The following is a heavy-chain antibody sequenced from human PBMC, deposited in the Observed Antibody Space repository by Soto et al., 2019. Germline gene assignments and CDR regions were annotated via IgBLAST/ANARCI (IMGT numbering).Heavy chain of an antibody. CDR2: TYYRSKWYN. Sequence: PSQTLSLTCAISGDSVSSNHATWNWIRQSPSRGLEWLGRTYYRSKWYNDYAVSVKSRITINPDTSKNQFSLQLNSVTPEDTAVYYCARDFRPGYCSSTSCMYFDYWGQGTLVTVSS. D-gene: IGHD2-2*01. CDR3: ARDFRPGYCSSTSCMYFDY. CDR1: GDSVSSNHAT. V-gene: IGHV6-1*01. J-gene: IGHJ4*02.